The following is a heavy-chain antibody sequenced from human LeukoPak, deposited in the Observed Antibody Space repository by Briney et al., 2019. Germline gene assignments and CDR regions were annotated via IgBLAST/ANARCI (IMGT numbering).Heavy chain of an antibody. J-gene: IGHJ5*02. V-gene: IGHV3-23*01. CDR2: ISGSGGST. CDR3: AKDVRRCNGACT. D-gene: IGHD2-8*01. Sequence: GGSLRLSCAASGFTFSSYAMSWVRQAPGKGLEWVSAISGSGGSTYYADSVKGRFTISRDNSKNTLSLQMNSLRVEDTAIYYCAKDVRRCNGACTWGQGTLVTVPS. CDR1: GFTFSSYA.